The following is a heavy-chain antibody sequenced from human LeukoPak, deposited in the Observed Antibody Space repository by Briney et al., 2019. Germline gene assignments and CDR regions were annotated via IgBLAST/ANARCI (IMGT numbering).Heavy chain of an antibody. J-gene: IGHJ4*02. CDR1: GFTFSTYP. D-gene: IGHD5-18*01. V-gene: IGHV3-23*01. Sequence: GGSLGLSFAASGFTFSTYPISWVGQAPGRGRGWVQAISGSGGSTYYADSVKGRFTISRDNSKNTLYLQMNSLRAEDTAVYYCAKDPEDTAMALFIYWGQGTLVTVSS. CDR2: ISGSGGST. CDR3: AKDPEDTAMALFIY.